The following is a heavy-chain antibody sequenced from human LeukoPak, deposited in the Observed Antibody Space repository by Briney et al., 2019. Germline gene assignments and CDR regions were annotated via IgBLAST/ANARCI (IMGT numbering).Heavy chain of an antibody. CDR3: ARDSGYSYGYGSAYYYYYYMDV. CDR1: GGTFSSYA. D-gene: IGHD5-18*01. CDR2: IIPIFGTA. J-gene: IGHJ6*03. Sequence: SVKVSXKASGGTFSSYAISWVRQAPGQGLEWMGRIIPIFGTANYAQKFQGRVTITTDESTSTAYMELSSLRSEDTAVYYCARDSGYSYGYGSAYYYYYYMDVWGKGTTVTVSS. V-gene: IGHV1-69*05.